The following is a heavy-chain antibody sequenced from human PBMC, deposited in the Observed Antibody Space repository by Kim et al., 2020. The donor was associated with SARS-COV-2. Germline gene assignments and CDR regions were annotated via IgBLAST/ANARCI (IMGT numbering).Heavy chain of an antibody. V-gene: IGHV1-18*01. CDR2: ISTDSGET. CDR1: GYTFASYG. D-gene: IGHD2-8*02. Sequence: ASVKVSCKTSGYTFASYGISWVRQAPGQVLEWMGWISTDSGETNYAQKFQDRVALTTDTSTNTVFLELRSLRSDDTAVYYCAREWFCTGGSCSDTFDNWGQGTMVSVSS. CDR3: AREWFCTGGSCSDTFDN. J-gene: IGHJ3*02.